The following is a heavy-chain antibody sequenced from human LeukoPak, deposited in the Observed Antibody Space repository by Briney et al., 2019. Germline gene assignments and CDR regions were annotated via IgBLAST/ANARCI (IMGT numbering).Heavy chain of an antibody. CDR1: GFTFDDYA. D-gene: IGHD3-22*01. CDR2: IYTGGNT. V-gene: IGHV3-66*01. J-gene: IGHJ4*02. Sequence: GGSLRLSCAASGFTFDDYAMHWVRQAPGKGLEWLSIIYTGGNTVSAESVKGRFIISRDNSRNTVHLQMNSLRDDDTAVYYCARGQIDLLRNYFDSWGPGTLVAVSS. CDR3: ARGQIDLLRNYFDS.